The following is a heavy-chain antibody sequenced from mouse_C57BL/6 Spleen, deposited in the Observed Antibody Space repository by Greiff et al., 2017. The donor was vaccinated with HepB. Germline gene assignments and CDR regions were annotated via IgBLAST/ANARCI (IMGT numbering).Heavy chain of an antibody. Sequence: VQLQQSGPELVKPGASVKISCKASGYTFTDYYMNWVKQRHGKSLEWIGDINPNNGGTSYNQKFKGKATLTVDKSSITAYMELRGLTSEDSAVYSCANGYEYDDDDPYFDYWGQGTTLTVSS. CDR2: INPNNGGT. V-gene: IGHV1-26*01. J-gene: IGHJ2*01. CDR3: ANGYEYDDDDPYFDY. CDR1: GYTFTDYY. D-gene: IGHD2-4*01.